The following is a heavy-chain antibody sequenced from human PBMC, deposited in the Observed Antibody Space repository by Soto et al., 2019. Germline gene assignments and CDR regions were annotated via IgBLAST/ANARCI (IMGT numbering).Heavy chain of an antibody. V-gene: IGHV1-69*01. J-gene: IGHJ3*02. D-gene: IGHD3-22*01. CDR3: ARVFKAAPWLSVVVSDAFDI. Sequence: QVQLVQSGAEVKKPGSSVKVSCKASGGTFSSYAISWVRQAPGQGLEWMGGIIPIFGTANYAQKFQGRVTITADESTSTAYRELSSLRSEDTAVYYCARVFKAAPWLSVVVSDAFDIWGQGTMVTVSS. CDR1: GGTFSSYA. CDR2: IIPIFGTA.